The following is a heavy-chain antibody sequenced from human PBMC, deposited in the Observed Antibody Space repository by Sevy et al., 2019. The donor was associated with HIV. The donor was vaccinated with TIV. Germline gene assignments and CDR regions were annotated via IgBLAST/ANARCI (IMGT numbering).Heavy chain of an antibody. D-gene: IGHD2-21*01. CDR2: IIPNFDTP. J-gene: IGHJ5*02. V-gene: IGHV1-69*13. Sequence: ASVKVSCKPSVGTFSSYAVSWVRQAPGQGLEWMGGIIPNFDTPNYAQKFQGRLTITADASTSTAYMELSSLRSDDTAVYYCARDARGGFIFGELIAFNWFDPWGQGTLVTVSS. CDR1: VGTFSSYA. CDR3: ARDARGGFIFGELIAFNWFDP.